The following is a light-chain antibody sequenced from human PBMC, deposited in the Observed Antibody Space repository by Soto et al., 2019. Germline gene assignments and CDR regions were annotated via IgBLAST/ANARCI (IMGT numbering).Light chain of an antibody. J-gene: IGLJ2*01. Sequence: QLVLTQPPSASATPGQRITIPCFGSSSNIGSNYGYWYQQLPGTAPKLLISRDDERPSGVPDRFSGSKSGTSASLAISGVRSEDEADYFCAAWDDSLRAPVFGGGTKVTVL. V-gene: IGLV1-47*01. CDR3: AAWDDSLRAPV. CDR2: RDD. CDR1: SSNIGSNY.